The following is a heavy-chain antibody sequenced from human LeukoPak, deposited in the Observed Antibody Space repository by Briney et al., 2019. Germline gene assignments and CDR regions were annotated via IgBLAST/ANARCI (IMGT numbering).Heavy chain of an antibody. V-gene: IGHV3-21*03. Sequence: PGGSLRLSCAASGFTFSSYSMNWVRQAPGKGLEWVSSISRSSSYIYYADSVKGRFTISRDNAKNSLYLQMNSLRAEDTAVYYCARVSGGDHGSGSSYRAFDIWGQGTMVTVSS. CDR2: ISRSSSYI. CDR3: ARVSGGDHGSGSSYRAFDI. J-gene: IGHJ3*02. CDR1: GFTFSSYS. D-gene: IGHD3-10*01.